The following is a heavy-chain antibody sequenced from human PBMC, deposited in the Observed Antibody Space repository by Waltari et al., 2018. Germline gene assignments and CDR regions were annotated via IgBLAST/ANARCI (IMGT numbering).Heavy chain of an antibody. CDR3: ARETTYSGNLEYNWFDP. CDR2: IYTSGST. Sequence: QVQLQESGPGLVKPSQTLSLTCTVSGGSISSGSYYWSWIRQPAGKGLEWIGRIYTSGSTNYNPSLKSRVTISVDTSKNQFSLKLSSVTAADTAVYYCARETTYSGNLEYNWFDPWGQGTLVTVSS. V-gene: IGHV4-61*02. CDR1: GGSISSGSYY. D-gene: IGHD2-21*02. J-gene: IGHJ5*02.